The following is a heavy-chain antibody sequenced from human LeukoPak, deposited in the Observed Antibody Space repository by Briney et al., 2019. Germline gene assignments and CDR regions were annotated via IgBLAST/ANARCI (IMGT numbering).Heavy chain of an antibody. CDR1: GFTFTGYY. Sequence: ASVKVSCKASGFTFTGYYIHWVRQAPGQGLEWMGWIDLNSADTKFAQKFQGRVTVTWDTSITTACMELSSLRSDDTAMYYCARELGRTYYQDFWGQGTLVTVSS. D-gene: IGHD3-10*01. CDR3: ARELGRTYYQDF. V-gene: IGHV1-2*02. J-gene: IGHJ4*02. CDR2: IDLNSADT.